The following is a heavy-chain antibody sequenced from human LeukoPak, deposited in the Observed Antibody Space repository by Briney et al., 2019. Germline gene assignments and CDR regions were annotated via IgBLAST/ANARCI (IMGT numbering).Heavy chain of an antibody. CDR2: INWNGGST. CDR1: GFTFDDYG. Sequence: SGGSLRLSCAASGFTFDDYGMSWVRQAPGKGLEWVSGINWNGGSTGYADSVKGRFTISRDNAKNSLYLQMNSLRAEDTALYYCARDSAVAGTEGGSDYWGQGTLVTVSS. CDR3: ARDSAVAGTEGGSDY. J-gene: IGHJ4*02. V-gene: IGHV3-20*04. D-gene: IGHD6-19*01.